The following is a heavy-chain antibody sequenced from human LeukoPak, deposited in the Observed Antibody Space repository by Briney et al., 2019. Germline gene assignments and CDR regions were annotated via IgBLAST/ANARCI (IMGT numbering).Heavy chain of an antibody. CDR2: INPNNAAT. CDR3: ARDWSAVPGGARDYHYYYMDV. J-gene: IGHJ6*03. CDR1: GYTFTAYY. V-gene: IGHV1-2*02. Sequence: ASVNVSCKNSGYTFTAYYIHWVRQAPGQGLEWLGWINPNNAATKLTQKFQGRVTMTRDTSISTAYMELTRLRSDDTAVYYCARDWSAVPGGARDYHYYYMDVWGTGTTVTVSS. D-gene: IGHD2-21*01.